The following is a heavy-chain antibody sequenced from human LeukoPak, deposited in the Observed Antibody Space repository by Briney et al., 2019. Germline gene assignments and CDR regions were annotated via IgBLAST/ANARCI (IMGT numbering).Heavy chain of an antibody. CDR1: GGSISSGGYY. D-gene: IGHD3-22*01. Sequence: SQTLSLTCTVSGGSISSGGYYWGWVRQPPGKGLEWIGYIYHSGSTYYNPSLKSRVTISVDTSKNQFSLKLSSVTAADTAVYYCARLAWMIGTFPDPWGQGTLVTVSS. CDR2: IYHSGST. CDR3: ARLAWMIGTFPDP. J-gene: IGHJ5*02. V-gene: IGHV4-30-2*01.